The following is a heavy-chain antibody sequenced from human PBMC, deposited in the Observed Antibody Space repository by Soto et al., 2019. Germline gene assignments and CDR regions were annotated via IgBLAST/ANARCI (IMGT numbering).Heavy chain of an antibody. J-gene: IGHJ5*02. D-gene: IGHD3-3*01. V-gene: IGHV1-2*04. CDR1: GNTFTVYY. CDR2: INPNSGGT. CDR3: ARGATIFGVVSPWFDP. Sequence: QVQLVQSGAEVKKPETSVKVSCKASGNTFTVYYMHWELQDPGQGLEWMGWINPNSGGTNYAQKFQGWVTMTRDMSISTAYMELSRLRSDDTAVYYCARGATIFGVVSPWFDPWGQGTLVTVSS.